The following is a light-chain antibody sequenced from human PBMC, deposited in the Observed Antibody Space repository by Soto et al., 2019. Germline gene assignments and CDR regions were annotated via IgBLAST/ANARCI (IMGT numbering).Light chain of an antibody. CDR2: GAS. J-gene: IGKJ1*01. CDR1: QSVSSSY. Sequence: EKVITQSPSTLSVSPGERATLSCRASQSVSSSYLAWYQQKPGQAPRLLIYGASSRATGIPDRFSGSGSGTDFTLTISRLEPEDFAVYYCQQYGSSSWTFGQGTKVDIK. V-gene: IGKV3-20*01. CDR3: QQYGSSSWT.